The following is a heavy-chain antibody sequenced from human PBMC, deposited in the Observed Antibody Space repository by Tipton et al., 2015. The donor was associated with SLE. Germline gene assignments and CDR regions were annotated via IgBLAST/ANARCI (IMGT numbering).Heavy chain of an antibody. CDR1: GYTFTSYD. J-gene: IGHJ5*02. CDR3: ARLCQQHNWIDP. Sequence: SGPEVKKPGASVKVSCMASGYTFTSYDINWVRQATGQGLEWMGWLNPNSGNTGYAQKFQGRVTMTRNTSISTAYMELSSLRSEDTTVYYCARLCQQHNWIDPWGQGTLVTVSS. D-gene: IGHD2-2*01. CDR2: LNPNSGNT. V-gene: IGHV1-8*01.